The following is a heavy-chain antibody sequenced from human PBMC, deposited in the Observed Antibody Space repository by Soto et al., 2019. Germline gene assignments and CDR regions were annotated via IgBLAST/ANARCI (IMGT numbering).Heavy chain of an antibody. Sequence: ASVKVSCKASGGTFSSYAINWVRQAPGQGLEWMGGIIPIFDTTNYAQRFQGRVTITADEFTSTAYMELSSLRSEDTAVYYCARDPRSRGRFLEWSSMDVWGQGTTVTVS. J-gene: IGHJ6*02. V-gene: IGHV1-69*13. D-gene: IGHD3-3*01. CDR1: GGTFSSYA. CDR3: ARDPRSRGRFLEWSSMDV. CDR2: IIPIFDTT.